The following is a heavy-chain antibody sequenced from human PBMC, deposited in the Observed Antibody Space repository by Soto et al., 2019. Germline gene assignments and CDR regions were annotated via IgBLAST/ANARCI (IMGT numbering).Heavy chain of an antibody. CDR2: INPTSEYT. CDR3: ARQVYREYSSD. Sequence: GASVKVSCTASGYTFPSYDINWVRQARGQGLEWVGWINPTSEYTAHAQKFQGRVTLTREISTATAYMELSSLTSEDTAVYFCARQVYREYSSDWGPATQVRVSS. CDR1: GYTFPSYD. J-gene: IGHJ4*02. D-gene: IGHD2-15*01. V-gene: IGHV1-8*01.